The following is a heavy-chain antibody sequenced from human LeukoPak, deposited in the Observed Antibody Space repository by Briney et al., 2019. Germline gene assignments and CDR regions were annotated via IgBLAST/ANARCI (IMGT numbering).Heavy chain of an antibody. CDR2: ISWDGGST. D-gene: IGHD6-6*01. CDR3: AKGDRLVALDAFDI. Sequence: GGSLRLSYAASGFTFDDYAMHWVRQAPGKGLEWVSLISWDGGSTHYADSVKGRFTISRDNSKNSLYLQMNSLRTEDTALYYCAKGDRLVALDAFDIWGQGTMVTVSS. CDR1: GFTFDDYA. J-gene: IGHJ3*02. V-gene: IGHV3-43*01.